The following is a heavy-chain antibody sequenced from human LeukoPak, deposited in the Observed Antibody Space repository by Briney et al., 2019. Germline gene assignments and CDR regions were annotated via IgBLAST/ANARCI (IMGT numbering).Heavy chain of an antibody. D-gene: IGHD5-18*01. V-gene: IGHV3-74*01. Sequence: GGSLRLSCAASGIIYSKYWMHWVRQAPGKGLVWVSRINRDGSSTIYADSVKGRFTISRDNAKNTLYLQMNSLRAEDTAVYYCARGGGYSYGSFDYWGQGTLVTVSS. CDR1: GIIYSKYW. CDR2: INRDGSST. J-gene: IGHJ4*02. CDR3: ARGGGYSYGSFDY.